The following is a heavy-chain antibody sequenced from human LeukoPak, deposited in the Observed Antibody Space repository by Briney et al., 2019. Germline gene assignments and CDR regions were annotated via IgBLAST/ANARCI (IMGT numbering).Heavy chain of an antibody. CDR3: ARDRSNWNYVMGNWFDP. CDR2: INHSGST. J-gene: IGHJ5*02. CDR1: GGSFSGYY. Sequence: SXTLSLTCAVSGGSFSGYYWSWIRQPPGKGLEWMGEINHSGSTNYNPSLKSRLTISVDTSKNQFSLKLSSVTAADTAVYYCARDRSNWNYVMGNWFDPWGQGTLVTVSS. V-gene: IGHV4-34*01. D-gene: IGHD1-7*01.